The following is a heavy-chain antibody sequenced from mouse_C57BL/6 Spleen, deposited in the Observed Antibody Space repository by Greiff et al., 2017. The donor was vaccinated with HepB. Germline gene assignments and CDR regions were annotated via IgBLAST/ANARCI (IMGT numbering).Heavy chain of an antibody. CDR2: ISYSGST. CDR1: GYSITSGYD. V-gene: IGHV3-1*01. J-gene: IGHJ4*01. Sequence: EVKLQESGPGMVKPSQSLSLTCTVTGYSITSGYDWHWIRHFPGNKLEWMGYISYSGSTNYNPSLKSRISITHDTSKNHFFLKVNSVTTEDTATYYCARADRGYWMDYWGQGTSVTVSS. CDR3: ARADRGYWMDY.